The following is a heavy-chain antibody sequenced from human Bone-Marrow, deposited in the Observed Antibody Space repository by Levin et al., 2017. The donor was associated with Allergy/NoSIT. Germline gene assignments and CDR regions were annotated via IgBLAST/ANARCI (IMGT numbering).Heavy chain of an antibody. V-gene: IGHV4-30-2*01. CDR2: IYHDGST. Sequence: SETLSLTCAVSGGSISTNGYSWSWIRQPPGTGLEWIGYIYHDGSTYYNPSLKGRIYLSVDKSRNQVSLNLRSVTAADTAVYYCARETLLSSGVTPGYFDHWGQGTLVTVSS. CDR3: ARETLLSSGVTPGYFDH. J-gene: IGHJ4*02. CDR1: GGSISTNGYS. D-gene: IGHD4-23*01.